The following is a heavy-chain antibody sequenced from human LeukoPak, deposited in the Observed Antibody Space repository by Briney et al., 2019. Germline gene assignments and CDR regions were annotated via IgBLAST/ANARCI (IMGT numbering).Heavy chain of an antibody. D-gene: IGHD2-2*01. CDR2: INPNSGGT. CDR3: ASLNVIVVVPAAEEGGGY. J-gene: IGHJ4*02. CDR1: GYTFTGYY. V-gene: IGHV1-2*02. Sequence: ASVTVSCKASGYTFTGYYMHWVRQAPGQGLEWMGWINPNSGGTNYAQKFQGRVTMTRDTSISTAYMELSRLRSDDTAVYYCASLNVIVVVPAAEEGGGYWGQGTLVTVSS.